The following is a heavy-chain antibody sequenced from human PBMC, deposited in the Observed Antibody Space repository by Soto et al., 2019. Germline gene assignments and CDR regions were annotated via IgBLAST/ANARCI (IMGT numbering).Heavy chain of an antibody. CDR1: GFTFSSYA. J-gene: IGHJ4*02. D-gene: IGHD6-19*01. V-gene: IGHV3-30-3*01. CDR2: ISYDGSNK. CDR3: ARDEGGLSSGWYVY. Sequence: GGSLRLSCAASGFTFSSYAMHWVRQAPGKGLEWVAVISYDGSNKYYADSVKGRFTISRDNSKNTLYLQMNSLRAEDTAVYYCARDEGGLSSGWYVYWGQGTLVTVSS.